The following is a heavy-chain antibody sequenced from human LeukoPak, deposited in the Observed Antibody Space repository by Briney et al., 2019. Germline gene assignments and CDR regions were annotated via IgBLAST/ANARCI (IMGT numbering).Heavy chain of an antibody. J-gene: IGHJ4*02. CDR3: TRHNGDYCSGGSCYWNGVDY. CDR1: GFTFSGSA. D-gene: IGHD2-15*01. V-gene: IGHV3-73*01. CDR2: IRSKANSYAT. Sequence: GGSLRLSCAASGFTFSGSAMHWVRQASGKGLEWVGRIRSKANSYATAYAASVKGRCIISRDDSKNTAYLQMNSLKTEDTAVYYCTRHNGDYCSGGSCYWNGVDYWGQGTLVTVSS.